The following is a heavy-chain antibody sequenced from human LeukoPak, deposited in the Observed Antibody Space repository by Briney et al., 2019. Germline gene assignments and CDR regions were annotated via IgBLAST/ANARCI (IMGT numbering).Heavy chain of an antibody. J-gene: IGHJ3*02. CDR2: IWYDGSNK. D-gene: IGHD2-2*01. V-gene: IGHV3-33*01. CDR3: ARDCSVPSTSCYELELRDAFDI. CDR1: GFTFSSYG. Sequence: GRSLRLSYAASGFTFSSYGMHWVRQAPGKGLEWVAVIWYDGSNKYYADSVKGRFTISRDNSKNTLYLQMNSLRAEDTAVYYCARDCSVPSTSCYELELRDAFDIWGQGTMVTVSS.